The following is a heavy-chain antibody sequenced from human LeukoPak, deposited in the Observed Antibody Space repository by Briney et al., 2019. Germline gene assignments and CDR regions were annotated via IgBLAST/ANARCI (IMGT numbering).Heavy chain of an antibody. CDR3: ATQSGGKVY. CDR1: GFTFSSYW. CDR2: INGDGSST. V-gene: IGHV3-74*01. Sequence: GGSLRLSCAASGFTFSSYWMHWVRQAPGKGLVWVSRINGDGSSTNYADSVKRRFTISRDNAKNTLYLQMNSLRAEDTAVYYCATQSGGKVYWGQGTLVTVSS. D-gene: IGHD1-1*01. J-gene: IGHJ4*02.